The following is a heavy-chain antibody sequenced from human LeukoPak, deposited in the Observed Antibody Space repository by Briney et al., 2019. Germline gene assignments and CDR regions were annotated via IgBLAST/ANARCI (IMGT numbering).Heavy chain of an antibody. CDR2: INPGGSSI. CDR1: GFAFSSYW. V-gene: IGHV3-74*01. Sequence: SGGSLRLSCAASGFAFSSYWMHWVREGPGTGLVWVARINPGGSSITYADSVKGRFTISRDNAKNTLYLQMDSLRAEDTGVYYCARSNQADDYWGQGTLVTVSS. CDR3: ARSNQADDY. D-gene: IGHD1-14*01. J-gene: IGHJ4*02.